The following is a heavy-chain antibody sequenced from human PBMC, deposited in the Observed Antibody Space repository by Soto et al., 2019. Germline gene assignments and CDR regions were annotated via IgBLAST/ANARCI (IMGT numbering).Heavy chain of an antibody. V-gene: IGHV3-48*02. CDR1: GFTFTTYS. CDR3: ARDRGYTYGFDF. D-gene: IGHD5-18*01. CDR2: ITSSSSSI. J-gene: IGHJ4*02. Sequence: GGSLRLSCAASGFTFTTYSMSWFRKAPGKGLEWVSYITSSSSSIYYADSAKGRFTISRDNAKNSLYLQMNSLRDEDTAVYYCARDRGYTYGFDFWGQGALVTVSS.